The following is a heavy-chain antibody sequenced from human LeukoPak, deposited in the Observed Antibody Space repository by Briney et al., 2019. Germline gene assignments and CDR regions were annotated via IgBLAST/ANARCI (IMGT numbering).Heavy chain of an antibody. CDR2: IYSSGSA. J-gene: IGHJ4*02. Sequence: SETLSLTCTGSGGSISPYYWSWIRQSPGKGLEWIGYIYSSGSANYNPSLKSRVTISVDTSKNQFSLKLSSVTAADTAVYYCARMGGYSGYATHWGQGTLVTVSS. CDR1: GGSISPYY. CDR3: ARMGGYSGYATH. D-gene: IGHD5-12*01. V-gene: IGHV4-59*08.